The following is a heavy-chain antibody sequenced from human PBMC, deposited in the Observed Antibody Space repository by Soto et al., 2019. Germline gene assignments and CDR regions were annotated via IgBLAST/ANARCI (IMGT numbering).Heavy chain of an antibody. CDR3: ARDEGIRGFDS. CDR2: ISGYNGLT. D-gene: IGHD3-10*01. J-gene: IGHJ4*02. CDR1: GYTFSNYG. V-gene: IGHV1-18*04. Sequence: QVQLVQSRDEVKKSGASVKVSCKASGYTFSNYGISWVRQAPGQGLEWMGWISGYNGLTAYAQNVQGRVTMTIDTPTTTVFMEMTGLRSNDTAVYYCARDEGIRGFDSWGQGTLVTVSS.